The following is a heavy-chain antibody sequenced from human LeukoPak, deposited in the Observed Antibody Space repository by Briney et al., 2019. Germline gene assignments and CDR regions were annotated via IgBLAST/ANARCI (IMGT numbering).Heavy chain of an antibody. V-gene: IGHV4-59*08. CDR2: IYYSGST. CDR3: AWGKWFGELLYS. Sequence: SETLSLTCTVSGGSISSYYWSWIRQPPGKGLEWIGYIYYSGSTNYNPSLKSRVTISVDTSKNQFSLKLSSVTVADTAVYYCAWGKWFGELLYSWGQGTLVTVSS. D-gene: IGHD3-10*01. CDR1: GGSISSYY. J-gene: IGHJ4*02.